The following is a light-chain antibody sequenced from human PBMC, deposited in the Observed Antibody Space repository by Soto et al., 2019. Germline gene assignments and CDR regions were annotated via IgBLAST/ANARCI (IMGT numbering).Light chain of an antibody. CDR3: QQNNNWPWT. Sequence: EVMMTQSPATLSVSPGERATLSFRASQSVSSNLVWYQQKPGQAPRLLIYGASTRATGIPARFSGSGSGTEFTLTISSLQSEDFVVYYCQQNNNWPWTFGQGTKVDI. V-gene: IGKV3-15*01. CDR1: QSVSSN. CDR2: GAS. J-gene: IGKJ1*01.